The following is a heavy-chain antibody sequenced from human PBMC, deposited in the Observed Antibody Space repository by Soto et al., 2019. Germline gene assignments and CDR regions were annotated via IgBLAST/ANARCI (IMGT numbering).Heavy chain of an antibody. V-gene: IGHV1-69*13. CDR2: IIPLFGTA. J-gene: IGHJ4*02. CDR1: GFTFSSET. D-gene: IGHD3-10*01. Sequence: QVQLVQSGAELKKPGASVNISCTASGFTFSSETLGWVRQAPGQGLEWVGGIIPLFGTASYAQKFQGRVTITADESTSTVYMELSSLRSDDTAVYFCATELGENPASPFDAWGQGTLVTVSS. CDR3: ATELGENPASPFDA.